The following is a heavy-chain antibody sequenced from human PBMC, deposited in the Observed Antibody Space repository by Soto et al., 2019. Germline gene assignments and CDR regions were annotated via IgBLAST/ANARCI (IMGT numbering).Heavy chain of an antibody. CDR3: ARAERSGYTFEQ. J-gene: IGHJ4*02. CDR2: IYYSGTT. D-gene: IGHD3-22*01. Sequence: SETLSLTCTVSGVSITNGGYYWILIRQHPGKGLEWIGYIYYSGTTYYNPSLKSRLTISLDTSRNHFSLDVNSVSAADTAVYYCARAERSGYTFEQWGQGNLVTVSS. V-gene: IGHV4-31*03. CDR1: GVSITNGGYY.